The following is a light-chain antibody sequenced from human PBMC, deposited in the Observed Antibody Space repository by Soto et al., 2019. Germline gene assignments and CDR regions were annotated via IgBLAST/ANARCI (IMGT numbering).Light chain of an antibody. Sequence: QSALTQPASVSGSPGQSITISCTGTSSDVGSYNLVSWYQQHPGKAPKLMIYEVSTRPSGVSNRFSGSKSGNTASLTISGLQAEDEADYYCCSYAGSSTHVVFGGGTKVTVL. CDR3: CSYAGSSTHVV. CDR1: SSDVGSYNL. V-gene: IGLV2-23*02. J-gene: IGLJ2*01. CDR2: EVS.